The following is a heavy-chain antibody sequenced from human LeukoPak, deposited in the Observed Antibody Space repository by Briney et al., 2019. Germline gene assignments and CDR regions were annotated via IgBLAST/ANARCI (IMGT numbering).Heavy chain of an antibody. CDR2: VYYTGST. D-gene: IGHD6-25*01. Sequence: SEKLSLTCTVSGGSISTYYWNWHRQPQGKGLEWLGYVYYTGSTNYNPSLKSRVTISVDTSKNQFSLRLSSVTGADTAIYYCARRSGRTPNYFDPWGQGTLGTVSS. J-gene: IGHJ5*02. CDR3: ARRSGRTPNYFDP. V-gene: IGHV4-59*08. CDR1: GGSISTYY.